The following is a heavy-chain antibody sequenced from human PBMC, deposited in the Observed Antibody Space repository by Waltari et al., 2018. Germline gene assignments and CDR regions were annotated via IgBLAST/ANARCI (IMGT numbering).Heavy chain of an antibody. CDR2: INPNSGGT. D-gene: IGHD6-19*01. Sequence: QVQLVQSGAEVKKPGASVKVSCKASGYTFTGYYMHWVRQAPGQGLEWMGRINPNSGGTKYAKKLQGRVTMTRDTSISKAYMERSRLRSDDTAVYYCARGGLGFDPWGQGTLVTVSS. CDR1: GYTFTGYY. V-gene: IGHV1-2*06. J-gene: IGHJ5*02. CDR3: ARGGLGFDP.